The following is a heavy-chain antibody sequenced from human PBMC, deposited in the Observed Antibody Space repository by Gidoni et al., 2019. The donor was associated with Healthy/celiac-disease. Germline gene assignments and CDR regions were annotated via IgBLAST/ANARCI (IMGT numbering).Heavy chain of an antibody. CDR1: GFTFSSYA. Sequence: EVQLLESGGGLVQPGGSLRLSCAASGFTFSSYAMRWVRQAPGKGLEWVSAIRGSGGSTYYADSVKGRFTISRDNSKNTLYLQMNSLRAEDTAVYYCAKDMRFYGDYRNYYYYYGMDVWGQGTTVTVSS. V-gene: IGHV3-23*01. CDR2: IRGSGGST. CDR3: AKDMRFYGDYRNYYYYYGMDV. D-gene: IGHD4-17*01. J-gene: IGHJ6*02.